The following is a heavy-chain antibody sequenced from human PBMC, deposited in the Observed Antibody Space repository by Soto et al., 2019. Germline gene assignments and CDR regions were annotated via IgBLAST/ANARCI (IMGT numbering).Heavy chain of an antibody. V-gene: IGHV4-30-2*01. D-gene: IGHD3-3*01. CDR3: ARDSLHGYYFDD. CDR2: IYHSGGT. J-gene: IGHJ4*02. Sequence: SETLSLTCTVSGGSISSGGYSWNWIRQAPGKGLEWIGYIYHSGGTDYNPSLKSRVTKSVDKSKNQFSLNLTSVTAADTAVYFCARDSLHGYYFDDWGQGILVTVSS. CDR1: GGSISSGGYS.